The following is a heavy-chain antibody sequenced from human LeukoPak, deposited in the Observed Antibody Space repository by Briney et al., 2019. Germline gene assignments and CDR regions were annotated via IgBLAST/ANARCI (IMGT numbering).Heavy chain of an antibody. CDR3: AKDNRRHYTSGPNPDSLH. V-gene: IGHV3-9*01. D-gene: IGHD6-19*01. CDR1: GFTLSTYD. J-gene: IGHJ4*02. Sequence: PGGSLRLSCAASGFTLSTYDMHWVRQPPGKGLEWVSGISWNSGSIDYADSVKGRFTISRDNAKNSLYLQMNSLRVEDTAFYYCAKDNRRHYTSGPNPDSLHWGQGALVTVSS. CDR2: ISWNSGSI.